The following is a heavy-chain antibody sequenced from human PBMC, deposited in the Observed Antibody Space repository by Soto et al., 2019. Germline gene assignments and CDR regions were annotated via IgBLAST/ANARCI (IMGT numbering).Heavy chain of an antibody. CDR1: GFTFSSYA. CDR2: ISGSGGST. CDR3: RAYNWNGYFDN. V-gene: IGHV3-23*01. D-gene: IGHD1-1*01. J-gene: IGHJ4*02. Sequence: EVQLLESGGGLVQPGGSLRLSCAASGFTFSSYAMSWVRQAPGKGLEWVSAISGSGGSTYYAASVKGRFTISRDNSKNTLYLQMNSLRDEDTAVYYCRAYNWNGYFDNWGQGTLVTVSS.